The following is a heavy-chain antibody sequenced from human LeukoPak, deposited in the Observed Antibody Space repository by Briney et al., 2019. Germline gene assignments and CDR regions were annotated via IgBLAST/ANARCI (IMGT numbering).Heavy chain of an antibody. CDR2: IYYSGST. D-gene: IGHD3-22*01. CDR1: GGSISPYY. J-gene: IGHJ4*02. CDR3: AGDATSYYYDSSGGGFDY. V-gene: IGHV4-59*12. Sequence: PSETLSLTCTVSGGSISPYYWSWIRQPPGKGLEWIGYIYYSGSTNYNPSLKSRVTISVDTSKNQFSLKLSSVTAADTAVYYCAGDATSYYYDSSGGGFDYWGQGTLVTVSS.